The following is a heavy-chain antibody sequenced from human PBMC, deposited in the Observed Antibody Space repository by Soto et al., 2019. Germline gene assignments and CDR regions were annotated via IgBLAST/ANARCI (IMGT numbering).Heavy chain of an antibody. CDR2: ISGSGGST. V-gene: IGHV3-23*01. Sequence: EVQLLESGGGLVQPGGSLRLSCAASGFTFSSYAMSWVRQAPGKGLEWVSAISGSGGSTYYADSVKGRFTISRDNSKNSLYLQMNSLRADDTAVYYCANGITIFGVVIIPFDYWGQGTLVTVSS. CDR3: ANGITIFGVVIIPFDY. J-gene: IGHJ4*02. CDR1: GFTFSSYA. D-gene: IGHD3-3*01.